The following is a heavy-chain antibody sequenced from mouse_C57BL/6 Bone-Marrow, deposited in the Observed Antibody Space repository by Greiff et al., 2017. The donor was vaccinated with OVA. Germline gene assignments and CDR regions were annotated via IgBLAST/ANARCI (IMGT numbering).Heavy chain of an antibody. Sequence: VQLQESGAELARPGASVKLSCKASGYTFTSYGISWVKQRTGQGLEWIGEIYPRSGNTYYNEKFKGKATLTADKSSSTAYMELRSLTSEDSAVYFCARSGEIYYCGSSWFAYWGQGTLVTVSA. CDR1: GYTFTSYG. V-gene: IGHV1-81*01. CDR3: ARSGEIYYCGSSWFAY. J-gene: IGHJ3*01. D-gene: IGHD1-1*01. CDR2: IYPRSGNT.